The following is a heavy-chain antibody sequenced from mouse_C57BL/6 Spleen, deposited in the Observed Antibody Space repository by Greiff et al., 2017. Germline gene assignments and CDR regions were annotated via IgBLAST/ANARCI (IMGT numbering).Heavy chain of an antibody. D-gene: IGHD1-1*01. CDR3: ARERFYYYGLGAMDY. V-gene: IGHV3-6*01. Sequence: VQLKESGPGLVKPSQSLSLTCSVTGYSITSGYYWNWIRQFPGNKLEWMGYISYDGSNNYNPSLKNRISITRDTSKNQFFLKLNSVTTEDTATYYCARERFYYYGLGAMDYWGQGTSVTVSS. J-gene: IGHJ4*01. CDR1: GYSITSGYY. CDR2: ISYDGSN.